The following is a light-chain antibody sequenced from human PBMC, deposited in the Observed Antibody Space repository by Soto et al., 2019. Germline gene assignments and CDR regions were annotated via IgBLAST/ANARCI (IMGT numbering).Light chain of an antibody. CDR3: QQSYSTPPWT. CDR2: AAS. V-gene: IGKV1-39*01. J-gene: IGKJ1*01. Sequence: DIQMTQSPSSLSASVVDRGTITCRASQSIVTYLNWYLQKPGKAPKLLIYAASNLQSGVPSRFSGSGSGTDFTRTISSLQPEDFATYFCQQSYSTPPWTFGQGTKVEIK. CDR1: QSIVTY.